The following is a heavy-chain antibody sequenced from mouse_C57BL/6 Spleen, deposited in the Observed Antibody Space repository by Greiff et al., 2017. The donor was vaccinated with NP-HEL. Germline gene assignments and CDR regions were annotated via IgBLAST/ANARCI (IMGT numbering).Heavy chain of an antibody. V-gene: IGHV1-50*01. J-gene: IGHJ4*01. CDR3: ARYYYGSSYPLDY. CDR1: GYTFTSYW. Sequence: QVQLQQPGAELVKPGASVKLSCKASGYTFTSYWMQWVKQRPGQGLEWIGEIDPSDSYTNYNQKFKGKATLTVDTSSSTAYMQLSSLTSEDSAVYYCARYYYGSSYPLDYWGQGTSVTVSS. D-gene: IGHD1-1*01. CDR2: IDPSDSYT.